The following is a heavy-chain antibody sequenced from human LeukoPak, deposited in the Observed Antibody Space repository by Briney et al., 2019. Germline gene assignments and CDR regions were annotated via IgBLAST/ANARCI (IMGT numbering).Heavy chain of an antibody. D-gene: IGHD2-21*01. Sequence: GGSLRLSCAASGFTFSSYGMHWVRQAPGKGLEWVAVIWYDGSNKYYADSVKGRFTISRDNSKNTLYLQMNSLRAEDTAVYYCARALRGEGFDYWSQGTLVTVSS. V-gene: IGHV3-33*08. J-gene: IGHJ4*02. CDR1: GFTFSSYG. CDR2: IWYDGSNK. CDR3: ARALRGEGFDY.